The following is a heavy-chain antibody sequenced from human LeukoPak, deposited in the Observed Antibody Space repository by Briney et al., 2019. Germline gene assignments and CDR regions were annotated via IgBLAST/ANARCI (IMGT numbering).Heavy chain of an antibody. D-gene: IGHD5-12*01. Sequence: SETLSLTCAVYGGSFSGYYWSWIRQPPGKGLEWIGEINHSGSTNYNPSLKSRVTISVDTSKNQFSLKLSSVTAADTAVYYCARGRGPLGGYDLNWGQGTLVTVSS. CDR2: INHSGST. V-gene: IGHV4-34*01. J-gene: IGHJ4*02. CDR1: GGSFSGYY. CDR3: ARGRGPLGGYDLN.